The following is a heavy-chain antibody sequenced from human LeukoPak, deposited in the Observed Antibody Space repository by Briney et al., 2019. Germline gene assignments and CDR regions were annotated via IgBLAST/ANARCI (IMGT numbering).Heavy chain of an antibody. V-gene: IGHV3-33*01. CDR2: IWYDGSNK. CDR3: AREGPPEIQRGSYYYYYGMDV. J-gene: IGHJ6*02. CDR1: GFTFSSYG. Sequence: GGSLRLSCAASGFTFSSYGMHWVRQAPGKGLEWVAVIWYDGSNKYYADSVKGRFTISRDNSKNTLYLQMNSLRAEDTAVYYCAREGPPEIQRGSYYYYYGMDVWGQGTVVTVSS.